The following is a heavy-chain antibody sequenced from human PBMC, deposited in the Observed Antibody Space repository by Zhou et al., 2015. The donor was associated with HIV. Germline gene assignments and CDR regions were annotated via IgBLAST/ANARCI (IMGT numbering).Heavy chain of an antibody. CDR1: GGTFSSYA. CDR3: ARVRVVGEYCSSTSCYDRGWFDP. J-gene: IGHJ5*02. Sequence: QVQLVQSGAEVKKPGSSVKVSCKASGGTFSSYAISWVRQAPGQGLEWMGGIIPIFGTANYAQKFQGRVTITADESTSTAYMELSSLRSEDTAVYYCARVRVVGEYCSSTSCYDRGWFDPWGQGTLVTVSS. V-gene: IGHV1-69*12. D-gene: IGHD2-2*01. CDR2: IIPIFGTA.